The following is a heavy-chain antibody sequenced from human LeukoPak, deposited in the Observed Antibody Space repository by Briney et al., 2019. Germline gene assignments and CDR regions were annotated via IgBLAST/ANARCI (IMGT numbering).Heavy chain of an antibody. J-gene: IGHJ5*02. CDR2: IYLGDSDT. V-gene: IGHV5-51*01. Sequence: GESLKISCKGSGYSFTSYWIGWVRQMPGKGLEWMGIIYLGDSDTRYSPSFQGQVTISADKSISTAYLQWSSLKASDTARYYCARHHQRYCSGGSCFLNWFDPWGQGTLVTVSS. CDR3: ARHHQRYCSGGSCFLNWFDP. CDR1: GYSFTSYW. D-gene: IGHD2-15*01.